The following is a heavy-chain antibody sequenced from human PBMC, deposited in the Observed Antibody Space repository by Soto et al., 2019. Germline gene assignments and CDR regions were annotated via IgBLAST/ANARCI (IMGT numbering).Heavy chain of an antibody. D-gene: IGHD6-19*01. V-gene: IGHV1-8*01. Sequence: ASVKVSCKASGYTFTNYDINWVRQATGQGPEWMGWMNPKSGNTGYAQRFQGRVTMTRNSSISTAYMELGSLRSEDTAVYYCAKDSPGIAVAGAPDYWGQGTLVTVSS. J-gene: IGHJ4*02. CDR2: MNPKSGNT. CDR1: GYTFTNYD. CDR3: AKDSPGIAVAGAPDY.